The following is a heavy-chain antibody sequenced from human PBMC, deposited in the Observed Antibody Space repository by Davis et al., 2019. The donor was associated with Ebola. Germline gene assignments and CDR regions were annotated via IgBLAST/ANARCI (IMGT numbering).Heavy chain of an antibody. J-gene: IGHJ4*02. CDR2: IYHSGST. D-gene: IGHD1-1*01. V-gene: IGHV4-4*02. CDR3: VRLDSQRYIDS. CDR1: GGSISSSNW. Sequence: MPSETLSLTCAVSGGSISSSNWWSWVRQPPGKGLEWIGEIYHSGSTNYNPSLKSRVTISVDTSKTQFSLQLTSATVADTAVYYCVRLDSQRYIDSWGQGTLVTVSS.